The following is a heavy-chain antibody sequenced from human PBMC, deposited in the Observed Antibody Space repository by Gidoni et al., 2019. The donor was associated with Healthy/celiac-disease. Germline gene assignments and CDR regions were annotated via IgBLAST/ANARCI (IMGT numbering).Heavy chain of an antibody. CDR2: ISYDGSNK. V-gene: IGHV3-30*18. Sequence: QVQLVESGGGVVQPGRSLRLSCAASGFTFSSYAMHWVRQAPGKGLEWVAVISYDGSNKYYADSVKGRFTISRDNSKNTLYLQMNSLRAEDTAVYYCAKDPGSGSYHFDYWGQGTLVTVSS. D-gene: IGHD1-26*01. J-gene: IGHJ4*02. CDR3: AKDPGSGSYHFDY. CDR1: GFTFSSYA.